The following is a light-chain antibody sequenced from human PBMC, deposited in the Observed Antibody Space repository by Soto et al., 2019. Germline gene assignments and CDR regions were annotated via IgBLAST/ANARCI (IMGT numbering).Light chain of an antibody. J-gene: IGKJ4*01. CDR1: QSVSSSY. V-gene: IGKV3-20*01. Sequence: EIVLTQSPGTLSLSPGERATLSCRASQSVSSSYLAWYQQEPGQAPRLLIYGASSRAPGIPDRFSGSGSGTDFTLSISRLEPEDFAVYYCQQYNNWVTFGGGTKVDIK. CDR2: GAS. CDR3: QQYNNWVT.